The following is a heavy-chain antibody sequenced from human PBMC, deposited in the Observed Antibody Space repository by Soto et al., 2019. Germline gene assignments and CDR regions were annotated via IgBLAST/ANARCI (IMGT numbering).Heavy chain of an antibody. Sequence: QVQLVESGGGVVQPGRSLRLSCAASGFTFSSYDMHWVRQAPGKGLEWVAVISYDGSNKYYADSVKGRFTISRDNSKNTLYLQMNSLRAEDTAVYYCAKDRLGGIVVVVAATSPFDYWGQGTLVTVSS. CDR2: ISYDGSNK. J-gene: IGHJ4*02. D-gene: IGHD2-15*01. V-gene: IGHV3-30*18. CDR3: AKDRLGGIVVVVAATSPFDY. CDR1: GFTFSSYD.